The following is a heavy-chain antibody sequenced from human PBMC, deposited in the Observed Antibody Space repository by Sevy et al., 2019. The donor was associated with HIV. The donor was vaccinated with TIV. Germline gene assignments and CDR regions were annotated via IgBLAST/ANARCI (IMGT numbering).Heavy chain of an antibody. J-gene: IGHJ5*02. CDR3: AKDATYDFWSGSQLDP. Sequence: GGSLRLSCAASGFTFSSYAMSWVRQAPGKGLEWVSAISGSGGSTYYADSVKGRFTISRDNSKNTLYLQMNSLRAEDTAVYYCAKDATYDFWSGSQLDPWGQGTLVTVSS. CDR1: GFTFSSYA. V-gene: IGHV3-23*01. D-gene: IGHD3-3*01. CDR2: ISGSGGST.